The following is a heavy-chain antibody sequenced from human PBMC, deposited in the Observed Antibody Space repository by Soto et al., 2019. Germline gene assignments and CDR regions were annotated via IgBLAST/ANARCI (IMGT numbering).Heavy chain of an antibody. CDR2: VTGSGDST. CDR1: AFTFSSYA. CDR3: GKGAACDCRGCTQEY. Sequence: EVQLLESGGGLAQPGGSLRLSCAASAFTFSSYAMSWVRQAPGKGLEWVSAVTGSGDSTYYADSVKGRFTISRDNSKNALDLQMTSMRGQDTAVYYCGKGAACDCRGCTQEYLGQGNLVNVSS. V-gene: IGHV3-23*01. J-gene: IGHJ4*02. D-gene: IGHD2-21*02.